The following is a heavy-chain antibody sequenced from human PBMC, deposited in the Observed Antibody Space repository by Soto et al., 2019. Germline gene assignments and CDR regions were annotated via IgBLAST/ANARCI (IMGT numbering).Heavy chain of an antibody. CDR3: ARGTQVPPMYQPPYNCLDP. V-gene: IGHV1-2*02. J-gene: IGHJ5*02. Sequence: GASVKVSCKSSGYIFTGYYIHWVRQAPGQGLEWMGWINPNSGGTNYAQKFQGRVTMARDTSISTAYMELSRLRSDDTAMYYCARGTQVPPMYQPPYNCLDPWGQGTLVTVSS. CDR1: GYIFTGYY. D-gene: IGHD2-2*01. CDR2: INPNSGGT.